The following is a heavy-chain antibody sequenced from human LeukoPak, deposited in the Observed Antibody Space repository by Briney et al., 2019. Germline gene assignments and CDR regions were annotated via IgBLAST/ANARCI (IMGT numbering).Heavy chain of an antibody. D-gene: IGHD6-19*01. J-gene: IGHJ4*02. Sequence: SETLSLTCAVSGYSISSGYYWGWIRQPPGKGLEWIGSIYHSGSTYYNPSLKSRVTISVDTSKNQFSLKLSSVTAADTAVYYCASLRGWLRDYWGQRTLLTVSS. CDR3: ASLRGWLRDY. CDR2: IYHSGST. V-gene: IGHV4-38-2*01. CDR1: GYSISSGYY.